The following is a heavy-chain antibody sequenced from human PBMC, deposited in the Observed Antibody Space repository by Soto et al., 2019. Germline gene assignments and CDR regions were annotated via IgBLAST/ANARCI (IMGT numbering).Heavy chain of an antibody. CDR2: IYYSGST. J-gene: IGHJ5*02. CDR3: ARGLRGNYDFCT. V-gene: IGHV4-39*01. D-gene: IGHD3-3*01. CDR1: GGSISSSSYY. Sequence: SETLSLTCTVSGGSISSSSYYWGWIRQPPGKGLEWIGSIYYSGSTYYNPSLKSRVTISVDTSKNQFSLKLSSVTAADTAVYYCARGLRGNYDFCTWGQGTLVTVSS.